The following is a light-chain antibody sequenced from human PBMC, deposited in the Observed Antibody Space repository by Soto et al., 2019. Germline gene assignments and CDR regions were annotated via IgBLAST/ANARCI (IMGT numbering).Light chain of an antibody. Sequence: QSVLTQPPSASGTPGQRVSISCSGSRSNIGRNYVYWYQQLPGTAPKLLIQRNNERPSGVPDRFSGSKSGTSVSLAISGLRSEDEATYYCAAWDDDLYTPIIGGGTKLTVL. CDR1: RSNIGRNY. CDR2: RNN. CDR3: AAWDDDLYTPI. J-gene: IGLJ2*01. V-gene: IGLV1-47*01.